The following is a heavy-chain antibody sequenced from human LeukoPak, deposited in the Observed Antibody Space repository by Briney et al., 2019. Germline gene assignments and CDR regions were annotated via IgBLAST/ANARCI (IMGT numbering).Heavy chain of an antibody. CDR3: AKALEYSSSFYYFDY. CDR1: GFTFSSYA. J-gene: IGHJ4*02. CDR2: ISGSGGST. Sequence: SGGSLRLSWAASGFTFSSYAMSWVRQAPGKGLEWVSAISGSGGSTYYADSVKGRFTISRDNSKNTLYLQMNSLRAEDTAVYYCAKALEYSSSFYYFDYWGQGTLVTVSS. D-gene: IGHD6-6*01. V-gene: IGHV3-23*01.